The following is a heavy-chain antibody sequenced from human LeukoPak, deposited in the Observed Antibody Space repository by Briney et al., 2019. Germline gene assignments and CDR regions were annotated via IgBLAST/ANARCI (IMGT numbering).Heavy chain of an antibody. CDR1: GGSISSYY. V-gene: IGHV4-59*01. D-gene: IGHD3-22*01. J-gene: IGHJ6*02. CDR3: ARGYYYDSSGYYHYYYGMDV. Sequence: PSETLSLTCTVSGGSISSYYWSWIRQPPGKGLEWIGYIYYSGSTNYNPSLKSRLTISVDTSKKQFSLKLSSVTAADTAVYYCARGYYYDSSGYYHYYYGMDVWGQGTTVTVSS. CDR2: IYYSGST.